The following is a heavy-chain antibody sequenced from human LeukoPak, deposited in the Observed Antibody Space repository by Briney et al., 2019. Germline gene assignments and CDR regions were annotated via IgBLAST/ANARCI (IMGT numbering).Heavy chain of an antibody. CDR3: ARHAGYGSGTREYYFDY. J-gene: IGHJ4*02. V-gene: IGHV4-30-4*01. CDR1: GGSISSGDYY. Sequence: SQTLSLTCTVSGGSISSGDYYWSWIRQPPGKGLEWTGYIYYSGSTYYNPSLKSRVTISVDTSKNQFSLKLSSVTAADTAVYYCARHAGYGSGTREYYFDYWGQGTLVTVSS. CDR2: IYYSGST. D-gene: IGHD3-10*01.